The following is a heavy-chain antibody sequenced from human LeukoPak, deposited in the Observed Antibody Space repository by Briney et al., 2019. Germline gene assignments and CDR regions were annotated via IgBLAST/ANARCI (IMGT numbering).Heavy chain of an antibody. CDR2: IYSGGST. Sequence: GGSLRLSCAASGFTVSSNYMSWVRQAPGKGLEWVSVIYSGGSTFYADSVKGRFTISRDNSKNTLYLQMNSLRAEDTAVYYCARFARGSSSGGDYWGQGTLVTVSS. V-gene: IGHV3-66*01. CDR1: GFTVSSNY. D-gene: IGHD6-6*01. CDR3: ARFARGSSSGGDY. J-gene: IGHJ4*02.